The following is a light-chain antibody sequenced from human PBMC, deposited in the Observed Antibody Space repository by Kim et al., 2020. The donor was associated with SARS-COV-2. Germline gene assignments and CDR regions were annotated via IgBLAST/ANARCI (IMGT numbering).Light chain of an antibody. CDR2: QHT. V-gene: IGLV3-1*01. CDR1: KLGDKY. CDR3: QAWDSSTAV. Sequence: SLSPGKKASITCSGSKLGDKYAYWYQKKPGQSPILVIYQHTKRPSGISQRFSGSSFGNTATLTISRAQTMDEADYYCQAWDSSTAVFGGGTQLTVL. J-gene: IGLJ3*02.